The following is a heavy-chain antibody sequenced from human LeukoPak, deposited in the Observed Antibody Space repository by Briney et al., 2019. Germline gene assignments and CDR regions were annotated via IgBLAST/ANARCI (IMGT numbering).Heavy chain of an antibody. CDR1: VGFISSYY. D-gene: IGHD6-25*01. Sequence: PSETLYLTCTVCVGFISSYYWSWIRQPAGKGLVGSGRIYTSRSTNYNPSRKSRVTMSVDTSKKQVSLKLSSVTAAAPAVYYCARESIAAEPFDYWGPGTLVTVSS. CDR2: IYTSRST. CDR3: ARESIAAEPFDY. V-gene: IGHV4-4*07. J-gene: IGHJ4*02.